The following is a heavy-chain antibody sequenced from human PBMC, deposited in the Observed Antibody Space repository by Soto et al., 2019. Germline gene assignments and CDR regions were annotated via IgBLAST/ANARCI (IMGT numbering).Heavy chain of an antibody. J-gene: IGHJ4*02. D-gene: IGHD6-19*01. CDR2: INAGNGNT. CDR1: GYSFHTYA. V-gene: IGHV1-3*01. Sequence: ASVKVSCKASGYSFHTYAISWVRQAPGQRLEWMGWINAGNGNTKYSQKFQGRVTITRDTSASTAYMELSSLRSEDTAVYYCARASSSGWAYWGQGTLVTVSS. CDR3: ARASSSGWAY.